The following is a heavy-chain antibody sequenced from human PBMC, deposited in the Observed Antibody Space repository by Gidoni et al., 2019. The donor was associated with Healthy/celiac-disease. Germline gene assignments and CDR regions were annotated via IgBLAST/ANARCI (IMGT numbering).Heavy chain of an antibody. Sequence: QVQLQQWGAGLLKPSETLSLNCAVYGGSFSGYSWSWIRQPPGKGLEWIGEINHSGSTNYNPSLKSRVTISVDTSKNQFSLKLSSVTAADTAVYYCARGYSSGWYGNWFDPWGQGTLVTVSS. CDR2: INHSGST. V-gene: IGHV4-34*01. D-gene: IGHD6-19*01. J-gene: IGHJ5*02. CDR1: GGSFSGYS. CDR3: ARGYSSGWYGNWFDP.